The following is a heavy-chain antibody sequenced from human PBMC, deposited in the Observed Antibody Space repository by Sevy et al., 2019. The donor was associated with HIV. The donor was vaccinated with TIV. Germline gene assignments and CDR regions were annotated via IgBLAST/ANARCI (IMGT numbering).Heavy chain of an antibody. J-gene: IGHJ4*02. CDR2: IKKDESGK. Sequence: GGSLRLSCAASGFTFSTYWMHWVRQAPGKGLEWVTNIKKDESGKYYVASVKGRFTISRDNSKNTLYLQMNSLRPGDRAVYYCARGNSGSFDYWGQGTLVTVSS. CDR1: GFTFSTYW. D-gene: IGHD3-22*01. V-gene: IGHV3-7*04. CDR3: ARGNSGSFDY.